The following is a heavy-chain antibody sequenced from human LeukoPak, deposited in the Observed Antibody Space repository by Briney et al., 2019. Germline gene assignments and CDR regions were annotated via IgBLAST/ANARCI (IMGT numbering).Heavy chain of an antibody. Sequence: GGSLRLSCAASGFSFSSYGMTWVRQAPGKGLEWVSSISSTSSYIYYADSVKGRFTISRDNAKNSLYLQMNSLRAEDTAVYRCMVTHPQHYYFDYWGQGTLVTVSS. J-gene: IGHJ4*02. CDR2: ISSTSSYI. CDR1: GFSFSSYG. V-gene: IGHV3-21*01. CDR3: MVTHPQHYYFDY. D-gene: IGHD2-21*02.